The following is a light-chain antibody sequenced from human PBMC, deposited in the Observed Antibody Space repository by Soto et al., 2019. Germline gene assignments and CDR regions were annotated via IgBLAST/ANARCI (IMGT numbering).Light chain of an antibody. V-gene: IGKV3-11*01. J-gene: IGKJ1*01. CDR3: QQRSNWTPQT. CDR2: DAS. Sequence: DIVLTQSPATLSLSPGERATLSCRASQSVSSYLALYQQKPGQAPRLLIYDASNRASGIPARFSGSGSGTDFTLTISSLEPEDFAGNYCQQRSNWTPQTFGQGTKVEIK. CDR1: QSVSSY.